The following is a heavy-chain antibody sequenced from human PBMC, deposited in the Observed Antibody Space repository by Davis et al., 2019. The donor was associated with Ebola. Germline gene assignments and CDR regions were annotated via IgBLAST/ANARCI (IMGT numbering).Heavy chain of an antibody. CDR1: GGTFSSYT. CDR2: INAYNSDT. J-gene: IGHJ6*04. D-gene: IGHD6-13*01. V-gene: IGHV1-18*01. CDR3: ARDTFGAAAGYYYYYGMDV. Sequence: ASVKVSCRAAGGTFSSYTINWVRQAAGQGLEWVGWINAYNSDTKYAEKFQGRVTMTIDTPTNTAYMELRSLRSDDTAVYYCARDTFGAAAGYYYYYGMDVWGKGTTVTVSS.